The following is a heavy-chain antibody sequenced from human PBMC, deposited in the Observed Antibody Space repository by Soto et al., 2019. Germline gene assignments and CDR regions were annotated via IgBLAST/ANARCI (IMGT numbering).Heavy chain of an antibody. CDR2: ISGSGGAT. J-gene: IGHJ4*02. CDR3: AKDAIMVSSSFNYFDF. CDR1: GFIPSSYA. D-gene: IGHD6-6*01. Sequence: QSGGSLRLSCVVSGFIPSSYAMSCVLQAPGKGLEWVSGISGSGGATSYADSVKGRFTISRDNSKNTLYLQMNSLSAEDTAIYYCAKDAIMVSSSFNYFDFWGQGALVTVSS. V-gene: IGHV3-23*01.